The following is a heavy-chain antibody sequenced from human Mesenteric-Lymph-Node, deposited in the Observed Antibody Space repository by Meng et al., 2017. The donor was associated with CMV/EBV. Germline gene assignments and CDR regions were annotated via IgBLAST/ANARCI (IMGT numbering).Heavy chain of an antibody. CDR2: IYYSGST. D-gene: IGHD2-2*02. V-gene: IGHV4-31*02. CDR3: ARDTIVVVPAAISYYYGMDV. Sequence: GGYYWSWVRQHPGKGLEWIGYIYYSGSTYYDPSLESRVTISVDTSKNQFSLKLSSVTAADTAVYYCARDTIVVVPAAISYYYGMDVWGQGTTVTVSS. J-gene: IGHJ6*02. CDR1: GGYY.